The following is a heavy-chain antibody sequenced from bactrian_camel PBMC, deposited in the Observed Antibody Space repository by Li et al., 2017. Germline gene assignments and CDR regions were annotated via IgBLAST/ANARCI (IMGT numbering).Heavy chain of an antibody. CDR2: IGMDGRT. CDR3: AAAYTCWNFYSLLRASTYSS. V-gene: IGHV3S53*01. CDR1: STTKLTFC. J-gene: IGHJ4*01. Sequence: QVQLVESGGGSVQPGGSLTLSCKVSSTTKLTFCMAWFRQAPGKEREGVAAIGMDGRTSAADSVKGRFTISKDNAKNTVYLEMNSLKPEDTAMYYCAAAYTCWNFYSLLRASTYSSWGHGTQVTVS. D-gene: IGHD2*01.